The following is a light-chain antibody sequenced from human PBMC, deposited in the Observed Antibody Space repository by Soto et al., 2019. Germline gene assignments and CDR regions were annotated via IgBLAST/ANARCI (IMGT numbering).Light chain of an antibody. CDR3: CSYAGYSTSAV. CDR2: EGG. J-gene: IGLJ2*01. V-gene: IGLV2-23*01. Sequence: QSVLAQPASVSGSPGQSITISCTGSSSDVGSYNLVSWYQHHPGKAPKVIIYEGGKRPSGVSNRFSGSKSGITAFLTISGLQAEDEADYYCCSYAGYSTSAVFGGGTKVTLL. CDR1: SSDVGSYNL.